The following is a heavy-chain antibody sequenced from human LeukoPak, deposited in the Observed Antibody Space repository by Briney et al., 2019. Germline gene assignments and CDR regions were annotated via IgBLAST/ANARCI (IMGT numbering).Heavy chain of an antibody. CDR3: AREYYDYVWGSYRGIDY. V-gene: IGHV4-31*03. D-gene: IGHD3-16*02. CDR1: GGSISSGGYY. J-gene: IGHJ4*02. Sequence: ASETLSLTCTVSGGSISSGGYYWSWIRQHPGKGLEWIGYIYYSGSTYYNPSLKSRVTISVDTSKNQFSLKLSSVTAADTAVYYCAREYYDYVWGSYRGIDYWGQGTLVTVSS. CDR2: IYYSGST.